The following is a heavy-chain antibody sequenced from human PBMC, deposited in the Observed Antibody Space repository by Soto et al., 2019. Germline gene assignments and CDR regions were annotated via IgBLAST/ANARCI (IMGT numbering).Heavy chain of an antibody. V-gene: IGHV5-10-1*01. CDR1: GYSFTTVW. Sequence: PGESVKISFNVSGYSFTTVWISWVRQMPEKGLEWMGRLDPADSFTNYSPSFQGHVTISVDKSINTAYLQWSSLKASDTAIYYCARHLYDNRNYLDALDVWGQGTMVTVSS. D-gene: IGHD3-22*01. CDR3: ARHLYDNRNYLDALDV. J-gene: IGHJ3*01. CDR2: LDPADSFT.